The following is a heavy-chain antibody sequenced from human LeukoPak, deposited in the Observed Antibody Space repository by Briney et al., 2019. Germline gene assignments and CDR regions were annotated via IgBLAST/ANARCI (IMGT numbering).Heavy chain of an antibody. D-gene: IGHD4-17*01. CDR3: ARDSGDYVGTGGD. CDR2: IYSGGST. Sequence: GGSLRLSCAASGFTFSSYSMNWVRQAPGKGLEWVSTIYSGGSTHYAGSVKGRFTISRDNSKNTLYLQMNSLRAEDTAVYYCARDSGDYVGTGGDWGQGTLVTVSS. CDR1: GFTFSSYS. J-gene: IGHJ4*02. V-gene: IGHV3-66*01.